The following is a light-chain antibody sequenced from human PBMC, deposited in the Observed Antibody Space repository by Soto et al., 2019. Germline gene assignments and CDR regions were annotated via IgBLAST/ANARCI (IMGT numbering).Light chain of an antibody. V-gene: IGKV3-15*01. CDR1: QSVSSN. J-gene: IGKJ1*01. CDR3: QQYNNWPWT. Sequence: EIVMTQSPATLSVSPGERATLSCRASQSVSSNLAWYQQKPDQAPRLLIYGASTRATGIPARFSGSGSGTEFTLTISSLQSEAFAVYYCQQYNNWPWTFGQGTKVEIK. CDR2: GAS.